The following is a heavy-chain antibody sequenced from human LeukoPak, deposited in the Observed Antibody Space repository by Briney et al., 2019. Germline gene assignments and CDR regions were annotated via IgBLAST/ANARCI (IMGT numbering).Heavy chain of an antibody. CDR3: AKDTRYTIAAAGHFDY. Sequence: GGSLRLSCAASGFTFSSYWMSWVRQAPGKGLEWVANIKQDGSEKYYVDSVKGRFTISRDNAKNSLYLQMNSLRAEDTALYYCAKDTRYTIAAAGHFDYWGQGTLVTVSS. J-gene: IGHJ4*02. D-gene: IGHD6-13*01. CDR2: IKQDGSEK. V-gene: IGHV3-7*03. CDR1: GFTFSSYW.